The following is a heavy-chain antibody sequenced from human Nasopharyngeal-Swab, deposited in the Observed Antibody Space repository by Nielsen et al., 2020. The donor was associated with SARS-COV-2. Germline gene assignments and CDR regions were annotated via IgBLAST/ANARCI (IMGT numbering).Heavy chain of an antibody. CDR2: ISWNSGSI. V-gene: IGHV3-9*01. D-gene: IGHD3-9*01. CDR3: AKPYYDILTGYYIGAFDI. Sequence: SLKISCAASGFTFDDYAMHWVRQAPGKGLEWVSGISWNSGSIGYADSVKGRFTISRDNAKNSPYLQMNSLRAEDTALYYCAKPYYDILTGYYIGAFDIWGQGTMVTVSS. J-gene: IGHJ3*02. CDR1: GFTFDDYA.